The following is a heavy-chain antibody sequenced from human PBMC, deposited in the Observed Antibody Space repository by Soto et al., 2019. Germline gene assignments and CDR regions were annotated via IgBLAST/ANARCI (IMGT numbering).Heavy chain of an antibody. D-gene: IGHD4-4*01. Sequence: GASVKVSCKASGYTFTSYYMHWVRQAPGQGLEWMGIINPSGGSTSYAQKFQGRVTMTRGTSTSTVYMELSSLRSEDTAVYYCAREGSAVTTDYYYGMDVWGQGTPVTVTS. CDR2: INPSGGST. V-gene: IGHV1-46*01. CDR3: AREGSAVTTDYYYGMDV. CDR1: GYTFTSYY. J-gene: IGHJ6*02.